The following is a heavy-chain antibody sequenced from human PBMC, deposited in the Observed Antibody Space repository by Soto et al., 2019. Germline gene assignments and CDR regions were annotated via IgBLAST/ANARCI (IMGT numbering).Heavy chain of an antibody. CDR3: AKGPFTARYCTNGVCESLFDY. J-gene: IGHJ4*02. CDR2: ISGSGGST. V-gene: IGHV3-23*01. Sequence: EVQLLESGGGLVQPGGSLRLSCAASGFTFSSYAMSWVRQAPGKGLEWVSAISGSGGSTYYADSVKGRFTISRDNSKNSLYLQMNSLRAEDTAVYYCAKGPFTARYCTNGVCESLFDYWGQGTLVTVSS. CDR1: GFTFSSYA. D-gene: IGHD2-8*01.